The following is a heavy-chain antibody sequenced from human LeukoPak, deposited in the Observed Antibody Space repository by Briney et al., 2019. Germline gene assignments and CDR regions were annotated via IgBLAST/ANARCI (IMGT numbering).Heavy chain of an antibody. J-gene: IGHJ4*02. CDR3: AKANPVGMGGSYDRGGYDH. CDR2: ISGDGGST. D-gene: IGHD1-26*01. CDR1: GFTLDDYA. Sequence: GGSMRLSCAPSGFTLDDYAMHWVRPAPGKGLEWVSLISGDGGSTYYADSVKGRFTISRDHSKNSLYLQMSGLRTEDTALCYCAKANPVGMGGSYDRGGYDHCGEGTLVTVSS. V-gene: IGHV3-43*02.